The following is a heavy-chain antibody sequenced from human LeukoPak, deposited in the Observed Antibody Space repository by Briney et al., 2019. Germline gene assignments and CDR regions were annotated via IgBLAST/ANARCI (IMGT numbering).Heavy chain of an antibody. Sequence: SETLSLTCAVYGGSFSGYYWSWIRQPPGKGLEWTGEINHSGSTNYNPSLKSRVTISVDTSKNQLSLKLSSVTAADTAVYYCARGGPFNGGDYWGQGTLVTVSS. V-gene: IGHV4-34*01. CDR2: INHSGST. CDR3: ARGGPFNGGDY. J-gene: IGHJ4*02. D-gene: IGHD4-23*01. CDR1: GGSFSGYY.